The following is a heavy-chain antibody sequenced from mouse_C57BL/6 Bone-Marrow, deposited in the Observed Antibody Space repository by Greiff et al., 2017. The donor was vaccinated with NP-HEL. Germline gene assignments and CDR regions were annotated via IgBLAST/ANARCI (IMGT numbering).Heavy chain of an antibody. CDR1: GFTFSSYA. V-gene: IGHV5-9-1*02. CDR2: ISSGGDYI. D-gene: IGHD2-14*01. J-gene: IGHJ4*01. CDR3: TKARGAIGGDYSYAMDY. Sequence: EVQLQESGEGLVKPGGSLKLSCAASGFTFSSYAMSWVRQTPEKRLEWVAYISSGGDYIYYADTVKGRFTISRDNARNTLYLQMSSLKSEDTAMYYCTKARGAIGGDYSYAMDYWGQGTSVTVSS.